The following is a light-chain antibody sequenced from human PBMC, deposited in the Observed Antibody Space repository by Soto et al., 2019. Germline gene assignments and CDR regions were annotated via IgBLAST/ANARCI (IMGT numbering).Light chain of an antibody. CDR1: QSVSSSY. Sequence: EIVLTQSPGTLSLSPGQRATFSCRASQSVSSSYLAWYQHKRGQAPRLLMFGTGSRATGIPDRFSGTGSGTDFTLIINRLEPEDFAVYYCQQYSSTPHTFGQGTKVDIK. CDR3: QQYSSTPHT. CDR2: GTG. V-gene: IGKV3-20*01. J-gene: IGKJ2*01.